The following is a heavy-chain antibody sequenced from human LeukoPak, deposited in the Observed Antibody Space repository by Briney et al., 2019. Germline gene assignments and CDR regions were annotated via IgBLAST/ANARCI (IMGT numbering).Heavy chain of an antibody. V-gene: IGHV4-59*01. CDR2: IYYSGST. J-gene: IGHJ4*02. Sequence: SETLSLTCTVSGGSISSYYWSWIRQPPGKGLEWIGYIYYSGSTNYNPSLKSRVTISVDTSKNQFSLKLSSVTAADTAVYYCARDRSGYGDPYYFDYWGQGTLVTVSS. CDR1: GGSISSYY. D-gene: IGHD4-17*01. CDR3: ARDRSGYGDPYYFDY.